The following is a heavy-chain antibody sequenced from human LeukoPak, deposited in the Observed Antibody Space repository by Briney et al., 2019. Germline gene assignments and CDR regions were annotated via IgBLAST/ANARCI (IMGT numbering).Heavy chain of an antibody. CDR3: ARSYAAYGAHP. CDR1: GSTYA. CDR2: ISSSSSTI. J-gene: IGHJ5*02. Sequence: GGSLRLSCAASGSTYALHWVRQAPGKGLEWVSYISSSSSTIYYADSVKGRFTISRDNAKNSLYLQMNSLRAEDTAVYYCARSYAAYGAHPWGQGTLVTVSS. V-gene: IGHV3-48*04. D-gene: IGHD4-17*01.